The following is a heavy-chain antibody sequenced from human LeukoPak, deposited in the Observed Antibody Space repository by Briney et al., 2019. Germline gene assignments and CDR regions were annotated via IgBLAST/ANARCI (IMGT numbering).Heavy chain of an antibody. CDR2: ISSSSSYI. CDR3: ARVSCSSTSCYTPDY. D-gene: IGHD2-2*02. V-gene: IGHV3-21*01. CDR1: GFTFSSYS. Sequence: PGGSLRLSCAASGFTFSSYSMNWVRQAPGKGLEWVSSISSSSSYIYYADSVKGRFTIPRDNAKNSLYLQMNSLRAADTAVYYCARVSCSSTSCYTPDYWGQGTLVTVSS. J-gene: IGHJ4*02.